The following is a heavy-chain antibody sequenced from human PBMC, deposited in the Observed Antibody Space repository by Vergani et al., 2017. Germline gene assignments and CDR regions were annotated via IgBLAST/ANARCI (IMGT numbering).Heavy chain of an antibody. D-gene: IGHD2-21*02. Sequence: QVQLQESGPGLVKPSETLSLTCTVSGRSISSYYWSWIRQPPGKGLEWIGYIYYSGSTNSNPSLKSRVTISVDTSKNQFSLKLSSVTAADTAVYYCARNPYCGGDCYSDAFDIWGQGTMVTVSS. CDR1: GRSISSYY. CDR3: ARNPYCGGDCYSDAFDI. J-gene: IGHJ3*02. V-gene: IGHV4-59*01. CDR2: IYYSGST.